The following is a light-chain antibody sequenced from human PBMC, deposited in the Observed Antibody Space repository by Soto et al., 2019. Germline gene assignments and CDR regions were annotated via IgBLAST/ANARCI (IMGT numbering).Light chain of an antibody. CDR1: QSITDW. Sequence: DIPMTQSPSTLSASVGDRVTITCRASQSITDWLAWYQQKPGKAPKFLIYKASNLEGGVPSRFSGSGSGTEFTLTISSVQPEDFATYYCQYWDNYSWTFGQETKVEIK. V-gene: IGKV1-5*03. J-gene: IGKJ1*01. CDR3: QYWDNYSWT. CDR2: KAS.